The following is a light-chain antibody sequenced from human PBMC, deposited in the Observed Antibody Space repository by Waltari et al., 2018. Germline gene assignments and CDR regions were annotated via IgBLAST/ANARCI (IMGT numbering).Light chain of an antibody. CDR1: QRISGY. V-gene: IGKV1-39*01. CDR3: QQSYRTPPLT. CDR2: ATS. Sequence: DIQMTQSPSSLSASVGDRFTITCRASQRISGYLNWYQQKPGKAPKVLIYATSSLQSGVPSRFSGSGSGTDFTITISSLQPEDFATYYCQQSYRTPPLTFGGGTKVEIK. J-gene: IGKJ4*01.